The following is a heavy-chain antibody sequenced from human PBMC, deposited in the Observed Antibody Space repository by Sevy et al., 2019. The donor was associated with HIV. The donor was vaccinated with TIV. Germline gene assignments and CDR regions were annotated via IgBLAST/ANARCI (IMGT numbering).Heavy chain of an antibody. CDR2: ISAYNGNT. CDR3: ARTSRDIVVVPAAIQNYYYYGMDV. D-gene: IGHD2-2*01. J-gene: IGHJ6*02. CDR1: GYTFTSYG. Sequence: ASVKVSCKASGYTFTSYGISWVRQAPGQGLEWMGWISAYNGNTNYAQKLQGRVTMTTDTSTSTAYMELRSLRSDDTAVYYCARTSRDIVVVPAAIQNYYYYGMDVWGQGTTVTVSS. V-gene: IGHV1-18*01.